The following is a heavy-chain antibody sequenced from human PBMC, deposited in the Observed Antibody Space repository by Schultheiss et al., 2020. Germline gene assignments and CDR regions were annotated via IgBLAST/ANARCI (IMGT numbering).Heavy chain of an antibody. CDR2: IYYSGST. CDR3: AKGFAAMVADYFDY. D-gene: IGHD5-18*01. V-gene: IGHV4-59*08. Sequence: GSLRLSCAASGFTFSSYAMSWVRQAPGKGLEWIGYIYYSGSTNYNPSLKSRVTTSVDTSTNQFSLKLSSVTAADTAVYYCAKGFAAMVADYFDYWGQGTLVTVSS. CDR1: GFTFSSYA. J-gene: IGHJ4*02.